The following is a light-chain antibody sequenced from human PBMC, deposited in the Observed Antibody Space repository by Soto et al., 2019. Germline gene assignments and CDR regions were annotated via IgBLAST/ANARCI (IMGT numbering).Light chain of an antibody. Sequence: EIVLTQSPATLSLSPGERATLSCRASQSVGTYLAWYQQKPGQAHRLLIYDASNRATGIPPRFSGSGSGTDFTLTISSLEPEDFAVYYCQQRSNWPPLTFGGGTTVEIK. V-gene: IGKV3-11*01. CDR1: QSVGTY. CDR3: QQRSNWPPLT. CDR2: DAS. J-gene: IGKJ4*01.